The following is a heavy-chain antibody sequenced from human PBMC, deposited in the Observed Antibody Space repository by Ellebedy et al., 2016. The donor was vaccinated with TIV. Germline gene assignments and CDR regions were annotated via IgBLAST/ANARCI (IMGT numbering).Heavy chain of an antibody. CDR2: IIPLFDTP. V-gene: IGHV1-69*13. CDR3: ARGQEWSHGMDV. CDR1: GGTFNIQA. J-gene: IGHJ6*02. D-gene: IGHD3-3*01. Sequence: AASVKVSCKASGGTFNIQAFSWVRQAPGQGLEWMGGIIPLFDTPSYAQKFQGRVTITADESTNTSHMELSSLRSGDTAVYYCARGQEWSHGMDVWGQGTTVTVSS.